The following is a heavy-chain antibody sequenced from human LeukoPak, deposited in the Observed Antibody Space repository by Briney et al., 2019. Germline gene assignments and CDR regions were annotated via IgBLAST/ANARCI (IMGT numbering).Heavy chain of an antibody. CDR2: INPSGGST. CDR1: GYTFTSYY. D-gene: IGHD3-10*01. J-gene: IGHJ4*02. V-gene: IGHV1-46*01. Sequence: ASVTVSCKASGYTFTSYYMHWVRQAPGQGLEWMGIINPSGGSTSYAQKLQGRVTMTTDTSTSTAYMELRSLRSDDTAVYYCARIIPPYGSGSCDFDYWGQGTLVTVSS. CDR3: ARIIPPYGSGSCDFDY.